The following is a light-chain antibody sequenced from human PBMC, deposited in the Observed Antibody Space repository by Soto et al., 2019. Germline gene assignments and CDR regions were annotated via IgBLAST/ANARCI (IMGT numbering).Light chain of an antibody. CDR1: QSVSSN. CDR3: QQYNNWPELT. CDR2: GAS. J-gene: IGKJ4*01. V-gene: IGKV3-15*01. Sequence: EIVVTQSPATLSVSPGERATLSCRASQSVSSNLAWYQQKPGQAPRLLIYGASTRATGIPARFSGSGSGTEFTLTISSLQSEDFVVYYCQQYNNWPELTFGGGTKVDIK.